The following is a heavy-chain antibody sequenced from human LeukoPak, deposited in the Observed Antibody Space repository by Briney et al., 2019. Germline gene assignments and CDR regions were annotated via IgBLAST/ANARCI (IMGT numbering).Heavy chain of an antibody. D-gene: IGHD3-10*01. J-gene: IGHJ4*02. CDR1: GFTFSSYE. CDR3: ARDDRIGFDY. CDR2: IKQDGSEK. V-gene: IGHV3-7*01. Sequence: PGGSLRLSCAASGFTFSSYEMNWVRQAPGKGLEWVANIKQDGSEKYYVDSVKGRFTISRDNAKNPLYLQMNSLRAEDTAVYYCARDDRIGFDYWGQGTLVTVSS.